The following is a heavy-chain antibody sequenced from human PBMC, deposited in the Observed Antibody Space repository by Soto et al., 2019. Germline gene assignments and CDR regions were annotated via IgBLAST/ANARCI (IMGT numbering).Heavy chain of an antibody. Sequence: ASVKVSCKASGYTFTSYGISWVRQAPGQGLEWMGWISAYNGNTNYAQKLQGRVTMTTDTSTSTAYMELRSLRSDDTAVYYCAREEYYYDSSGDTFDPWGQGTLVTVSS. CDR1: GYTFTSYG. CDR3: AREEYYYDSSGDTFDP. CDR2: ISAYNGNT. V-gene: IGHV1-18*01. J-gene: IGHJ5*02. D-gene: IGHD3-22*01.